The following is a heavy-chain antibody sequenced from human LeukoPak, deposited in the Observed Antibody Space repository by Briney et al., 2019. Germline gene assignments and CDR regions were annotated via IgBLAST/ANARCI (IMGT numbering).Heavy chain of an antibody. J-gene: IGHJ3*01. CDR3: ARSPVLWFGELVE. CDR1: GGTFSSYA. D-gene: IGHD3-10*01. Sequence: ASVKVSCKASGGTFSSYAISWVRQAPGQGLEWMGWINPNSGGTNYAQKFQGRVTMTRDTSISAAYMELSRLRSDDTAVYYCARSPVLWFGELVEWGQGTMVTVSS. V-gene: IGHV1-2*02. CDR2: INPNSGGT.